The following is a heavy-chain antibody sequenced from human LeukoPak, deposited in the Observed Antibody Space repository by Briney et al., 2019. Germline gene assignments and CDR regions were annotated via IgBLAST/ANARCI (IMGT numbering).Heavy chain of an antibody. CDR3: AREGGITMIVGGQLYYYYYGMDV. J-gene: IGHJ6*02. CDR1: GFTFTSYW. V-gene: IGHV3-7*01. Sequence: GGSLRLSCAASGFTFTSYWMSWVRQAPGKGLEWVANIKQDGSEKYYVDSVKGRFTISRDNAKNSLYLQMNSPRAEDTAVYYCAREGGITMIVGGQLYYYYYGMDVWGQGTTVTVSS. CDR2: IKQDGSEK. D-gene: IGHD3-22*01.